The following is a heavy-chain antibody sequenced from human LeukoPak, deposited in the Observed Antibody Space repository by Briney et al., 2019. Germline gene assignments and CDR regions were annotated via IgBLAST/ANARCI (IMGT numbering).Heavy chain of an antibody. Sequence: ASVKVSCKASGYTFTSYAMNWVRQAPGQGLEWMGWINTNTGNPTYVQGFTGRFVFSFDTSVSTAYLQLSSLKAEDTAVYYCARDADRERDIVVVVADGGNWFEPWGQGTLVTVSS. V-gene: IGHV7-4-1*02. D-gene: IGHD2-15*01. CDR3: ARDADRERDIVVVVADGGNWFEP. CDR2: INTNTGNP. J-gene: IGHJ5*02. CDR1: GYTFTSYA.